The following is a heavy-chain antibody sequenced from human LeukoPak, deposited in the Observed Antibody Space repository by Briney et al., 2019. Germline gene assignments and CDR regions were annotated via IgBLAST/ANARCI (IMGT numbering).Heavy chain of an antibody. V-gene: IGHV3-48*03. CDR2: ISSSGNTI. Sequence: QPLETLSLTCAVYGGSFSGYYWSWVRQAPGKGLEWVSYISSSGNTIYYADSVKGRFTISRDNAKNSLYLQMNSLRAEDTAVYYCARDRATDYFDYWGQGTLVTVSS. D-gene: IGHD1-26*01. CDR1: GGSFSGYY. J-gene: IGHJ4*02. CDR3: ARDRATDYFDY.